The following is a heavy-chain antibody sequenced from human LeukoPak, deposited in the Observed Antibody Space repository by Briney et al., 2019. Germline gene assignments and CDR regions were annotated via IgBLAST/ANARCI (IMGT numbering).Heavy chain of an antibody. J-gene: IGHJ3*02. CDR3: ARAAIYDILTGYFHDAFDI. CDR2: IKQDGSEK. Sequence: PGGSLRLSCAASGFTFSSYWMSSVRQAPGQGLEWVANIKQDGSEKYYVDSVKGRFTISRDNAKNSLYLQMNSLRAEDTAVYYCARAAIYDILTGYFHDAFDIWGQGTMVTVSS. D-gene: IGHD3-9*01. V-gene: IGHV3-7*01. CDR1: GFTFSSYW.